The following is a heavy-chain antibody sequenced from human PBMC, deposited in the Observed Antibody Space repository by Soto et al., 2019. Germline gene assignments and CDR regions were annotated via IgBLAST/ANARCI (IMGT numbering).Heavy chain of an antibody. D-gene: IGHD6-19*01. Sequence: FLRLSCAASGFTFSSYGMHWVRQAPGKGLEWVAVISYDGSNKYYADSVKGRFTISRDNSKNTLYLQMNSLRAEDTAVYYCAKDRFIAVAGLVYWGQGTLVTVSS. J-gene: IGHJ4*02. V-gene: IGHV3-30*18. CDR3: AKDRFIAVAGLVY. CDR1: GFTFSSYG. CDR2: ISYDGSNK.